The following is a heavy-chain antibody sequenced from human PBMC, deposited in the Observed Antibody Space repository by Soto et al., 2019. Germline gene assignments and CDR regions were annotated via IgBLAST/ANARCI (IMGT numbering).Heavy chain of an antibody. Sequence: QVQLQESGPGLVKPSQTLSLTCTVSGGSISSGGYYWSWIRQHPGKGLEWIGYIYYSGSTYYNPSLKSRVTIPVDTSKNQFALKLSPVTAADTAVYYFARASDDYYGSRGYGWFDPWGQGTLVTVSS. V-gene: IGHV4-31*03. CDR1: GGSISSGGYY. J-gene: IGHJ5*02. D-gene: IGHD3-22*01. CDR2: IYYSGST. CDR3: ARASDDYYGSRGYGWFDP.